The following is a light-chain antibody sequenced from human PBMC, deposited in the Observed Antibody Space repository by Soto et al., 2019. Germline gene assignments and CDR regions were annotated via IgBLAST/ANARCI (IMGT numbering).Light chain of an antibody. Sequence: EIVLTQSPGTLSLSPGEGATLSCRASQTVRSTSLAWYQRRPGQAPRLLIYGASTRATGIPDRFSGSGSETDFPLTINRLEPEDFAVYYCQQYGSSPWTFGQGTKVEIK. J-gene: IGKJ1*01. CDR2: GAS. CDR1: QTVRSTS. V-gene: IGKV3-20*01. CDR3: QQYGSSPWT.